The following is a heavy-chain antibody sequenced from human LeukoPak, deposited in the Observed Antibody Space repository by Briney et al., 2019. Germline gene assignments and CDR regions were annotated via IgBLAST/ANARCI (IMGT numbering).Heavy chain of an antibody. V-gene: IGHV4-59*01. CDR1: GGSFSGYS. D-gene: IGHD3-22*01. J-gene: IGHJ4*02. CDR3: ARAGYYDSSGYFDY. Sequence: PSGTLSLTCAAYGGSFSGYSWSWIRQPPGKGLEWVGYIYYSGSTKYNPSLKSRVTISVDTSKNQFSLKLSSVTAADTAVYYCARAGYYDSSGYFDYWGQGTLLTVSS. CDR2: IYYSGST.